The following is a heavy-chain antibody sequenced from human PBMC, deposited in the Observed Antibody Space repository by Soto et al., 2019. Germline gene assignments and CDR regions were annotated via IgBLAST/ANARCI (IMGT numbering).Heavy chain of an antibody. D-gene: IGHD5-12*01. CDR1: GFTFGNAW. CDR3: TRWGRGYDWNYYYGMDV. CDR2: IRSKVYGGTT. Sequence: HPGGSLRLSCAASGFTFGNAWINWVRQAPGKGLEWVGFIRSKVYGGTTEYAAPVKGRFTISRDDSKSMDYLQMNSLKTEDTAVYYCTRWGRGYDWNYYYGMDVWGQGTTVTVSS. V-gene: IGHV3-49*04. J-gene: IGHJ6*02.